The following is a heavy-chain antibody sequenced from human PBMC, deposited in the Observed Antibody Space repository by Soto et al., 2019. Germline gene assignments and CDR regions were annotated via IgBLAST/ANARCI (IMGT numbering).Heavy chain of an antibody. J-gene: IGHJ6*02. V-gene: IGHV1-2*02. CDR2: INPNSGGT. CDR3: ARERIDTTPNYYGMDV. CDR1: GYTFTSYG. Sequence: ASVKVSCKASGYTFTSYGISWVRQAPGQGLEWMGWINPNSGGTNYAQKFQGRVTMTRDTSISTAYIELSRLRSDDTAVYYCARERIDTTPNYYGMDVWGQGTTVTVSS. D-gene: IGHD1-1*01.